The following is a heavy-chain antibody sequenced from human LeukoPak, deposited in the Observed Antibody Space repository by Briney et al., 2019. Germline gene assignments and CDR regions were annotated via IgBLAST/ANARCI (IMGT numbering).Heavy chain of an antibody. V-gene: IGHV1-69*13. Sequence: SVKVSCKASGGTFSSYAISGVRQAPGQGLEWMGGIIPIFGTANYAQKFQGRVTITADESTSTAYMELSSLRSEDTAVYYCARVSSVVGAFDIWGQGTMVTVSS. J-gene: IGHJ3*02. D-gene: IGHD2-2*01. CDR3: ARVSSVVGAFDI. CDR2: IIPIFGTA. CDR1: GGTFSSYA.